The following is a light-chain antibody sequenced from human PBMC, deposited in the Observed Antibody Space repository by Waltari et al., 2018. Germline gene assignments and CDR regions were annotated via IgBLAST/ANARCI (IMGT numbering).Light chain of an antibody. J-gene: IGLJ3*02. CDR3: AAWDDRLSGVL. Sequence: QSVLTQPPSASGTPGQRVPIPCSGSSSNIGRNFVSWYQQVPGTAPELLIYRNNQRPSGVPDRFSGSKSGTSASLAISGLRADDEADYYCAAWDDRLSGVLFGGGTRLTVL. CDR1: SSNIGRNF. V-gene: IGLV1-47*01. CDR2: RNN.